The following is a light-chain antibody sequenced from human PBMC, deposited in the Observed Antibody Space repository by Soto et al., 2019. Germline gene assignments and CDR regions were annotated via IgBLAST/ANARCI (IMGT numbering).Light chain of an antibody. CDR1: SSNIGGNS. V-gene: IGLV1-51*01. Sequence: QSVLTQPPWVSGAPGQKVTVSCSGSSSNIGGNSVSWYQQLPGTAPKLLIYDDNKRPSGIPDRFSGSKSGTSATLGITGFQTGDEADYYCGSWDSSLSAYVFGTGTKVTVL. CDR3: GSWDSSLSAYV. J-gene: IGLJ1*01. CDR2: DDN.